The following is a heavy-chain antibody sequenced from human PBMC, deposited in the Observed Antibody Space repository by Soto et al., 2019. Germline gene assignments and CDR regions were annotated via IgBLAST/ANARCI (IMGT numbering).Heavy chain of an antibody. CDR3: AIMNTSMVNYFDY. D-gene: IGHD5-18*01. J-gene: IGHJ4*02. Sequence: QVQLQESGPGLVRPSQTLSVTGTVSGGSISSGSYFWTWIRQHPGKGLDWMGYTHYSGSTFYNPSPKSRLTISSDTSKNQVSLTRQPVTAADTAVYYCAIMNTSMVNYFDYWCPGIRVAVSS. V-gene: IGHV4-31*03. CDR1: GGSISSGSYF. CDR2: THYSGST.